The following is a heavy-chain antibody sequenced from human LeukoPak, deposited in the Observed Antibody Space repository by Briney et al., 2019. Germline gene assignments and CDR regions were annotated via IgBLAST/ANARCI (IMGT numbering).Heavy chain of an antibody. D-gene: IGHD3-3*01. J-gene: IGHJ6*02. CDR1: GFTFDDYA. V-gene: IGHV3-9*01. CDR2: ISWNSGSI. Sequence: GGSLRLSCAASGFTFDDYAMHWVRQAPGKGLEWVSGISWNSGSIDYADSVKGRFTISRDNAKNSLYLQMNSLRAEDTALYYCAKDIVRVGYYDFWSGYSYYYGMDVWGQGTTVTVSS. CDR3: AKDIVRVGYYDFWSGYSYYYGMDV.